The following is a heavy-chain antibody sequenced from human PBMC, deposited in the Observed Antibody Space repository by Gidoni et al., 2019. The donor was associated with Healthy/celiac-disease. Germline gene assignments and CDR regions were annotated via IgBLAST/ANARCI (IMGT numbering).Heavy chain of an antibody. CDR2: INPTGSST. Sequence: QVQLVQSGAEVKKPGASVKLSCKASGYTFTSYYTHGVRQAPGQGLEWMGIINPTGSSTTYAQKFQGRVTLTRDTSTSTVYRELSSLRSEDTAVYYCARGWGPSGGTFYYFYYGMDVWGQGTTVTVSS. CDR3: ARGWGPSGGTFYYFYYGMDV. V-gene: IGHV1-46*01. CDR1: GYTFTSYY. J-gene: IGHJ6*02. D-gene: IGHD6-25*01.